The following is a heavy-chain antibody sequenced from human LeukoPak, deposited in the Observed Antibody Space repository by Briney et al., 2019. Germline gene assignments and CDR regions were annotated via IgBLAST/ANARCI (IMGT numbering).Heavy chain of an antibody. CDR3: AHRGIDSSSWYSGWFDP. Sequence: SGPTLVKPTQTLTLTCTFSGFSLSTSGVGVGWIRQPPGKALEWLALIYWNDDKRYSPSLKSRLTITKDTSKNQVVLTMTNIDPVDTATYYCAHRGIDSSSWYSGWFDPWGQGTLVTVSS. CDR1: GFSLSTSGVG. D-gene: IGHD6-13*01. J-gene: IGHJ5*02. CDR2: IYWNDDK. V-gene: IGHV2-5*01.